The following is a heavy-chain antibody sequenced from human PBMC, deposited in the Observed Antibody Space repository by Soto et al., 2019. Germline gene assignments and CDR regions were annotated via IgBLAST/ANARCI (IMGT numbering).Heavy chain of an antibody. CDR3: TAVSPKAKWEFGT. V-gene: IGHV3-15*05. CDR2: IKSRTDGWTR. D-gene: IGHD1-26*01. J-gene: IGHJ4*02. Sequence: GVSLRLSCLASGLTFSNAWMSWVRQAPGKGLEWVGRIKSRTDGWTRDYAGPGKVRFTISRDDPKNTLYLQMKSLKAEETAVYCCTAVSPKAKWEFGTRGKGTMVTVSS. CDR1: GLTFSNAW.